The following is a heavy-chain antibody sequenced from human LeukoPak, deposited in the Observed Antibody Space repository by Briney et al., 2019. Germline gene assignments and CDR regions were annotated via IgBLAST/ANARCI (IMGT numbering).Heavy chain of an antibody. CDR2: IYYSGST. J-gene: IGHJ3*02. CDR3: ARVAGAFDI. D-gene: IGHD6-25*01. Sequence: SETLSLTCTVSGGPISNYYWSWIRQPPGKGLEWIGYIYYSGSTNYNPSLKSRVTISLDTSKNHFSLKLSSVTAADTAIYYCARVAGAFDIWGQGTMVTVSS. CDR1: GGPISNYY. V-gene: IGHV4-59*01.